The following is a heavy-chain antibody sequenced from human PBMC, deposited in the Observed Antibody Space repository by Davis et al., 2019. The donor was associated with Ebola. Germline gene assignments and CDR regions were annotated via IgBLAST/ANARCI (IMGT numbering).Heavy chain of an antibody. Sequence: ASVTVSCKASGYTFTSYHMHWVRQAPGQGLEWMGIINPRGGSTSYAQKFQGRVTMTRDGSTSTVYMELSSLRSEDTAVYYCASQTTVITPYDYWGQGTLVTVSS. CDR2: INPRGGST. CDR1: GYTFTSYH. CDR3: ASQTTVITPYDY. D-gene: IGHD4-23*01. J-gene: IGHJ4*02. V-gene: IGHV1-46*01.